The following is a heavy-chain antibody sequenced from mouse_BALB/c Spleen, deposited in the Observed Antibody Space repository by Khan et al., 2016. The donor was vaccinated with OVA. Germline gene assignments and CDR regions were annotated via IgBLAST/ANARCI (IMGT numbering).Heavy chain of an antibody. CDR1: GFTFSDYY. J-gene: IGHJ3*01. CDR3: ARNDYGVITY. Sequence: EVELVESGGGLVQPGGSLKLSCATSGFTFSDYYMYWVRQTPEKRLEWVAYISYGGDNTYYPDTVKGRFTISRDNAENTLYLQMSRVKSEDTAMYYCARNDYGVITYWGQGTLVTVSA. D-gene: IGHD2-4*01. V-gene: IGHV5-12*02. CDR2: ISYGGDNT.